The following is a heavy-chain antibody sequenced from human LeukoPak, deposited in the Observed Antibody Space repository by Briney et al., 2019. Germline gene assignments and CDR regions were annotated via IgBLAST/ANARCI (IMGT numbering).Heavy chain of an antibody. CDR2: IKQDGREK. V-gene: IGHV3-7*03. CDR3: ARDAPSSSSGDY. J-gene: IGHJ4*02. D-gene: IGHD6-6*01. Sequence: GGSLRLSCAASGFTFSNYWMSWVRQAPGKGLEWVANIKQDGREKYYVDSVKGRFTISRDNPNNSLYPQMSSLRAEDTAVYYCARDAPSSSSGDYWGQGTLVTVSS. CDR1: GFTFSNYW.